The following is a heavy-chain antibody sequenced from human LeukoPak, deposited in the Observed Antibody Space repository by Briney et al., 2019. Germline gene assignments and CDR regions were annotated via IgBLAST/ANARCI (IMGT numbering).Heavy chain of an antibody. CDR1: GGSFSSYG. Sequence: SVPVSCKASGGSFSSYGISWVRQAPGQGLDWMGGIIPMLGRSNYEQKFQGRVTISTDESTSTAYMEMSSLRSEDTAVYYCAREDHTANNWFDPWGQGTLVTVSS. D-gene: IGHD5-18*01. J-gene: IGHJ5*02. CDR2: IIPMLGRS. V-gene: IGHV1-69*05. CDR3: AREDHTANNWFDP.